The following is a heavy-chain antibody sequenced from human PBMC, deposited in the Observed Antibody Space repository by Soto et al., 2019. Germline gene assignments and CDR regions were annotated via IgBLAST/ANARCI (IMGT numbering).Heavy chain of an antibody. CDR1: GFTFDDYA. D-gene: IGHD3-16*02. Sequence: GGSLRLSCAASGFTFDDYAMHWVRQAPGKGLEWVSGISWNSGSIGYAAPVKGRFTISRDDSKNTLYLQMNSLKTEDTAVYYYPTFFFYDCFWGRYRRPYHFDPWAKGT. CDR2: ISWNSGSI. J-gene: IGHJ5*02. CDR3: PTFFFYDCFWGRYRRPYHFDP. V-gene: IGHV3-9*01.